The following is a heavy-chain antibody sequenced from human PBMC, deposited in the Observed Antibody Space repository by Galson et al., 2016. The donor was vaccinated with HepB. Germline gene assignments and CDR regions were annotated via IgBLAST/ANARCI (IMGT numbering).Heavy chain of an antibody. CDR2: IYSGGAT. J-gene: IGHJ4*02. CDR3: AKNLDSGWHFPFDY. Sequence: SLRLSCVSSGFNVRSNYMNWDRQAPGKGLEWVSVIYSGGATSYADSVKGRFTMSRDTSNNTVFLQMNSLRTEDTAVYYCAKNLDSGWHFPFDYWGQGILVTVSS. V-gene: IGHV3-53*01. D-gene: IGHD3-22*01. CDR1: GFNVRSNY.